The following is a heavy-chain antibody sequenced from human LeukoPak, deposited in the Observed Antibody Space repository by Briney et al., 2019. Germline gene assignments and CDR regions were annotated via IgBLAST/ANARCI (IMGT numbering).Heavy chain of an antibody. CDR2: ISSRTNVR. Sequence: GGSLRLSCAASGFAFNSYEMNWVRQAPGKGLEWVSYISSRTNVRYYSDSVKGRFTISRDDAKNSLYLQMNCLRAEDTAVYYCSREGQIASPFDYWGQGTLVTVSS. CDR3: SREGQIASPFDY. CDR1: GFAFNSYE. V-gene: IGHV3-48*03. J-gene: IGHJ4*02.